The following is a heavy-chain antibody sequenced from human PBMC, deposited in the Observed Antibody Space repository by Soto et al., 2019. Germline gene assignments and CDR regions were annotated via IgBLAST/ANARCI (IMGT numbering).Heavy chain of an antibody. J-gene: IGHJ6*02. Sequence: EVQLVESGGGLVQPGGSLRLSCAASGFTFSSYAMHWVRQAPGKGLEYVSDITSNGGNTDYASSVKGRFTISRDNSKNTLYLQMGSLRAEDMAAYYCARRIPFGYGMDVWGQGTTVTVSS. CDR3: ARRIPFGYGMDV. CDR2: ITSNGGNT. V-gene: IGHV3-64*01. CDR1: GFTFSSYA. D-gene: IGHD2-21*01.